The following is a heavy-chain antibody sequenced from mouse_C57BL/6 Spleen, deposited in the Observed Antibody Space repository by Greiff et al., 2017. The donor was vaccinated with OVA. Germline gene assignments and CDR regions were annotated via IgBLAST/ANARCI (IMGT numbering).Heavy chain of an antibody. CDR1: GYTFTSYW. Sequence: QVQLQQPGAELVKPGASVKLSCKASGYTFTSYWMQWVKQRPGQGLEWIGEIDPSDSYTNYNQKFKGKATLTVDTSSSTAYMQLSSLTSEDSAVYYCAREGYRAYWGQGTTLTVSS. CDR2: IDPSDSYT. D-gene: IGHD2-12*01. V-gene: IGHV1-50*01. CDR3: AREGYRAY. J-gene: IGHJ2*01.